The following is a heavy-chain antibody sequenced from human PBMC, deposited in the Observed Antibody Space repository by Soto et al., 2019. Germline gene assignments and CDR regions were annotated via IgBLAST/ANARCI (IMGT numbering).Heavy chain of an antibody. CDR2: IIPIFGTA. Sequence: SVKVSCKASGGTFSSYAISWVRQAPGQGLEWMGGIIPIFGTANYAQKFQGRVTITADKSTSTAYMELSSLRSEDTAVYYCARRIVGPHYFDYWGQGTLVTVSS. V-gene: IGHV1-69*06. CDR3: ARRIVGPHYFDY. J-gene: IGHJ4*02. CDR1: GGTFSSYA. D-gene: IGHD1-26*01.